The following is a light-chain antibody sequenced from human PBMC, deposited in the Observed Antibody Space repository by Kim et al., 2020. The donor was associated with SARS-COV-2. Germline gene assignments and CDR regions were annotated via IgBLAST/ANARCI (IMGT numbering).Light chain of an antibody. Sequence: ASVGDRVTITCRASQGISDVLAWYQQKPGKAPKLLIYTASNLKSGVPSRFSGSGSGTEFTLTTSSLQPDDFATYYCQQYRSYPWTFGQGTKVDIK. V-gene: IGKV1-5*03. CDR2: TAS. CDR3: QQYRSYPWT. J-gene: IGKJ1*01. CDR1: QGISDV.